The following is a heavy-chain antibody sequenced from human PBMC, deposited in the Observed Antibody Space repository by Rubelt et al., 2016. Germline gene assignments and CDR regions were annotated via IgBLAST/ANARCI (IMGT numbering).Heavy chain of an antibody. J-gene: IGHJ4*02. CDR1: GYTFTGYY. Sequence: QVQLVQSGAEVKKPGASMKVSCKASGYTFTGYYIHWVRQAPGQGLEWMGWINPYNGVTNYALKFQGRVTMTRDTSISTAYMELGRLTPDDTAVYYCARGQVVTASEPVLWGQGTLVTVSS. V-gene: IGHV1-2*02. CDR2: INPYNGVT. CDR3: ARGQVVTASEPVL. D-gene: IGHD2-21*02.